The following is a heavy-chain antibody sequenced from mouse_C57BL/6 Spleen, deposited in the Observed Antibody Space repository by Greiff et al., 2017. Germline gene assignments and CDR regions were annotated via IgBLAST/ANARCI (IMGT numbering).Heavy chain of an antibody. CDR2: ISSGSSTI. V-gene: IGHV5-17*01. CDR3: ARGRLRAWFAY. D-gene: IGHD2-4*01. Sequence: EVMLVESGGGLVKPGGSLKLSCAASGFTFSDYGMHWVRQAPEKGLEWVAYISSGSSTIYYADTVKGRFTISRDNAKNTLFLQMTSLRSEDTAMYYCARGRLRAWFAYWGQGTLVTVSA. J-gene: IGHJ3*01. CDR1: GFTFSDYG.